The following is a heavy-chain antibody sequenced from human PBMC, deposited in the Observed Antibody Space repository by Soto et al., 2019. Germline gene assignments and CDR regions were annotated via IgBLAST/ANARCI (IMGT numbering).Heavy chain of an antibody. CDR3: ARTDAYNSSFFDS. V-gene: IGHV4-31*03. Sequence: QVQLQEMGPGLVKPSQTLTITCTVSGDSVNSAYWRWIRQLPGKGLEWMGNIHHTGKTFYNPSLKSRVAISIDTSQPLFTLKMRSITAADTAVYYCARTDAYNSSFFDSWGQVTVVTVSS. J-gene: IGHJ4*02. CDR1: GDSVNSAY. D-gene: IGHD6-6*01. CDR2: IHHTGKT.